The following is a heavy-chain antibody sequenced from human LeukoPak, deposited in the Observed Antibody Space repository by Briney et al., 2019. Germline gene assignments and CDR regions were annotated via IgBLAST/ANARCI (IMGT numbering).Heavy chain of an antibody. CDR1: GGSISSSNW. J-gene: IGHJ3*02. V-gene: IGHV4-4*02. Sequence: SETLSLTCAVSGGSISSSNWWSWVRQPSGKGLEWIGEIYHSGSTNYNPSLKSRVTISVDKYKNQFCLKLSSVTAADTAVYYCARLSTWNDGVDAFDIWGQGTMVTVSS. CDR2: IYHSGST. CDR3: ARLSTWNDGVDAFDI. D-gene: IGHD1-1*01.